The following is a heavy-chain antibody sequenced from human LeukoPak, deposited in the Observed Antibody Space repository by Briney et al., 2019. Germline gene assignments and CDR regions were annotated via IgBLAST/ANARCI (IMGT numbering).Heavy chain of an antibody. Sequence: GGSLRLSCAASGFTFSSYAMHWVRQAPGKGLEYVSAISSNGGSTYYANSVKGRFTISRDNSKNTLYLQMGSLRAEDMAVYYCARVNSAGSGYYSAWGQGTLVTVCS. CDR3: ARVNSAGSGYYSA. J-gene: IGHJ5*02. CDR2: ISSNGGST. D-gene: IGHD3-22*01. V-gene: IGHV3-64*01. CDR1: GFTFSSYA.